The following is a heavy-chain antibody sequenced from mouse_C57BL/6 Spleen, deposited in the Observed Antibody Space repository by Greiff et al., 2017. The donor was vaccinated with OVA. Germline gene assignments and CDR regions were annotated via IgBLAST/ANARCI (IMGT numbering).Heavy chain of an antibody. D-gene: IGHD1-1*01. J-gene: IGHJ2*01. CDR2: IDPNSGGT. V-gene: IGHV1-72*01. CDR1: GYTFTSYW. Sequence: VQLQQSGAELVKPGASVKLSCKASGYTFTSYWMHWVKQRPGRGLEWIGRIDPNSGGTKYNEKFKSKATLTVDKPSSTAYMQLSSLTSEDSAVYYCARGTTVVAEEVDYWGQGTTLTVSS. CDR3: ARGTTVVAEEVDY.